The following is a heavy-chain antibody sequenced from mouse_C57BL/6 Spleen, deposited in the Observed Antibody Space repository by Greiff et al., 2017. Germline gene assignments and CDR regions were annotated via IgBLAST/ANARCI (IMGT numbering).Heavy chain of an antibody. J-gene: IGHJ1*03. D-gene: IGHD4-1*01. Sequence: QVQLQQSGAELARPGASVKMSCKASGYTFTSYTMHWVKQRPGQGLEWIGYINPSSGYTKYNQKFKDKATLTADKSSSTAYMQLSSLTSEDSAVYYCARGPSGTLYWYFDVWGTGTTVTVSS. V-gene: IGHV1-4*01. CDR2: INPSSGYT. CDR1: GYTFTSYT. CDR3: ARGPSGTLYWYFDV.